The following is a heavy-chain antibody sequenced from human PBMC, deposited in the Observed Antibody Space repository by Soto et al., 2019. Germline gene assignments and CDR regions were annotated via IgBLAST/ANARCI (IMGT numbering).Heavy chain of an antibody. CDR3: AKETDVVATAISAFDI. Sequence: EVQLLESGGGLVQPGGSLRLSCAASGFTFSSYAMSWVRQAPGKGLEWVSAISGSGGSTYYADSVKGRFTISRDNSKNTLYLQMNSLRAEDTAVYYCAKETDVVATAISAFDIWGQGTMVTVSS. CDR1: GFTFSSYA. J-gene: IGHJ3*02. V-gene: IGHV3-23*01. D-gene: IGHD2-21*02. CDR2: ISGSGGST.